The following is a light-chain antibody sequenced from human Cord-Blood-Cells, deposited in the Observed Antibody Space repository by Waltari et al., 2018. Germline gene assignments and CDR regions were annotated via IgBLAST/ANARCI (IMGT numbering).Light chain of an antibody. CDR3: QQSYSTPYT. V-gene: IGKV1-39*01. CDR2: AAS. CDR1: QSISSY. J-gene: IGKJ2*01. Sequence: DIPMTQSPSYPPSPVGDRVNIPCRASQSISSYLNGYQQKPGKTPKLLIYAASSLQSGVPSRFSGSGSGTDFTLTISSLQPEDFATYYCQQSYSTPYTFGQGTKLEIK.